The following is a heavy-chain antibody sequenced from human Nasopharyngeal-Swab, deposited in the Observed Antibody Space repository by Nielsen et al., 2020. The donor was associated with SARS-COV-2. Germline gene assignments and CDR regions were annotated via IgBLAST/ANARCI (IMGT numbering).Heavy chain of an antibody. CDR2: IYYSGST. CDR3: RGYCSSTSCRETDAFDI. V-gene: IGHV4-39*01. D-gene: IGHD2-2*01. Sequence: WIRQPPGKGLEWIGSIYYSGSTYYNPSLKSRVTISVDTSKNQFSLKLSSVTAADTAVYYCRGYCSSTSCRETDAFDIWGQGTMVTVSS. J-gene: IGHJ3*02.